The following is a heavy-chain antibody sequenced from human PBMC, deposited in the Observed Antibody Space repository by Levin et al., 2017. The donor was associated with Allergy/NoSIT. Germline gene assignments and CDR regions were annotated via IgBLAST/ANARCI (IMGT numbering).Heavy chain of an antibody. V-gene: IGHV3-74*01. J-gene: IGHJ6*02. CDR3: VRFYYDSSGYFRYGMDV. D-gene: IGHD3-22*01. CDR2: INTDGSTT. Sequence: GGSLRLSCAASGFTFSNYWMHWVRQATGKGLVWVSHINTDGSTTRYADSVKGRCTISRDNAKNTLYLQMNSLRAEDTAVYYCVRFYYDSSGYFRYGMDVWGQGTTVTVSS. CDR1: GFTFSNYW.